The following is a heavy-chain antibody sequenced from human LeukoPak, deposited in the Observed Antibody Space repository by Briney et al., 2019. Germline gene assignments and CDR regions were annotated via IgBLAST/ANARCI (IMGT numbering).Heavy chain of an antibody. J-gene: IGHJ4*02. D-gene: IGHD5-24*01. CDR1: GFTFSSYS. CDR3: ARVAPRRDANNVDS. V-gene: IGHV3-21*01. CDR2: IRFTGSYI. Sequence: GGSLRLSCAASGFTFSSYSMNWVRQAPGRGLEWVSSIRFTGSYIYYADSVKGRFTISRDDAKNLLSLQMISLRVEDTAVYYWARVAPRRDANNVDSGAQGPLAPVP.